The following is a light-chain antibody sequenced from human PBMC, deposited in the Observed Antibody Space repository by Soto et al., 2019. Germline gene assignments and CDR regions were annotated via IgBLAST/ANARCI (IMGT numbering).Light chain of an antibody. CDR3: QQYNNWPPVT. V-gene: IGKV3-15*01. J-gene: IGKJ3*01. CDR1: QSVSSN. CDR2: GAS. Sequence: EIVMTQSPATLSVSPGERATLSCRASQSVSSNLAWYQQKPGQAPRLLIYGASTRATGSPARFSGSGSETEFTLTISSLQSEDFAVYYCQQYNNWPPVTFGPGTKVDIK.